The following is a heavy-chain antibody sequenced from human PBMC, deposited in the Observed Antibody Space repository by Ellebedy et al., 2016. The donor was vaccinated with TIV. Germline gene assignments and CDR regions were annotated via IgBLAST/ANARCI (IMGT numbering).Heavy chain of an antibody. CDR3: ARQKRSDRVTLMSFDT. CDR1: GGSFSGYY. Sequence: MPSETLSLTCAVYGGSFSGYYWSRIRQPPGKGLEWIGYIYYSGSTNYNPSLKSRITISVDSSKNQFSLRLSSVTAADTAVYYCARQKRSDRVTLMSFDTWGRGTLVTVSS. CDR2: IYYSGST. V-gene: IGHV4-59*08. D-gene: IGHD3-16*01. J-gene: IGHJ4*02.